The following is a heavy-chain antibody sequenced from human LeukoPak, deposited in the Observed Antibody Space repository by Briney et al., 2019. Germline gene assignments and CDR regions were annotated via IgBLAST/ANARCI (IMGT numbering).Heavy chain of an antibody. V-gene: IGHV1-2*06. CDR3: ARANDFWSGYSIDY. CDR2: INPNSGGT. Sequence: ASVKVSCKASGYTFTGYYMHWVRQAPGQGLEWMGRINPNSGGTNYAQKLQGRVTMTRDKSISTAYMELRRLRSDDTAVYYCARANDFWSGYSIDYWGQGTLVTVSS. D-gene: IGHD3-3*01. CDR1: GYTFTGYY. J-gene: IGHJ4*02.